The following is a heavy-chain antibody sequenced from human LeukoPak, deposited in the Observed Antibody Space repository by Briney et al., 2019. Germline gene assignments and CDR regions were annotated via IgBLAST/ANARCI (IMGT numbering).Heavy chain of an antibody. Sequence: ASVTVSCKASGYTFTTYDIIWVRQATGQGLEWMGWISAYNGNTNYAQKLQGRVTMTTDTSTSTAYMELRSLRSDDTAVYYCARDESVVALRYWGQGTLVTVSS. V-gene: IGHV1-18*01. CDR3: ARDESVVALRY. D-gene: IGHD2-15*01. CDR2: ISAYNGNT. CDR1: GYTFTTYD. J-gene: IGHJ4*02.